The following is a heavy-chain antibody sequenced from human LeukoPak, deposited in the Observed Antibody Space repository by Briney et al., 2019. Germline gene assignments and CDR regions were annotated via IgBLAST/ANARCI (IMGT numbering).Heavy chain of an antibody. J-gene: IGHJ5*02. Sequence: ASVTVSCKASGYTFTSYGISWVRQAPGQGLEWVGWISAYYGNTNYAQTLQGRVTMTTDTSTSTAYMELRSLSSDDTAVYYCERAEYHVSRYFAYWFDPWGQGTLVTVSS. CDR1: GYTFTSYG. CDR2: ISAYYGNT. D-gene: IGHD3-9*01. CDR3: ERAEYHVSRYFAYWFDP. V-gene: IGHV1-18*01.